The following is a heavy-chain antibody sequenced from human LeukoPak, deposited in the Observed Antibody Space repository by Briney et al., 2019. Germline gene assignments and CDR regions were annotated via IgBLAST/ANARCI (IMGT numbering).Heavy chain of an antibody. CDR2: ISSSGSTI. V-gene: IGHV3-11*01. CDR3: ARAGTVTHLGADY. Sequence: PGGSLRLSCAASGFTFSSYAMSWIRQAPGKGLEWVSYISSSGSTIYYADSVKGRFTISRDNAKNSLYLQMNSLRAEDTAVYYCARAGTVTHLGADYWGQGTLVTVSS. J-gene: IGHJ4*02. CDR1: GFTFSSYA. D-gene: IGHD4-17*01.